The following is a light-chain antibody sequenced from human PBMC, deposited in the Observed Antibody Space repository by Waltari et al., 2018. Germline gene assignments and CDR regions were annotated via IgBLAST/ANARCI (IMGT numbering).Light chain of an antibody. J-gene: IGKJ2*01. CDR3: QQYSSSVMYT. CDR2: GGS. V-gene: IGKV3-20*01. CDR1: QSVSRSR. Sequence: EVVFTQSPGTLSLSPGERATLSCRASQSVSRSRLAWYQHKTGQAPRLLIDGGSGRATGIPDRFSGSGSGTDFSLTFSRVEPEDFAVYYCQQYSSSVMYTFGQGTKLEIK.